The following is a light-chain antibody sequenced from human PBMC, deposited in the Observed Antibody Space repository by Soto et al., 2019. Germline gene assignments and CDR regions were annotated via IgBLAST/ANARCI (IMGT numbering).Light chain of an antibody. CDR1: QSVEKN. Sequence: ERVLTQSPATLSLSLGERATLSCRASQSVEKNLAWFQQKPGQAPRLLIYEASIRATAIPARFTGSGSGTDFTLTISSLEPEDFAVYYCQQRYNWPLTFGRGTKVDI. J-gene: IGKJ1*01. CDR3: QQRYNWPLT. V-gene: IGKV3-11*01. CDR2: EAS.